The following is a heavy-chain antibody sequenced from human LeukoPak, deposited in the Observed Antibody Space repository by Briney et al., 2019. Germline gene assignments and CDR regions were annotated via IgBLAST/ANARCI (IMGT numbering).Heavy chain of an antibody. V-gene: IGHV4-39*07. J-gene: IGHJ4*01. D-gene: IGHD1-26*01. Sequence: SETLSLTCTVSGGSISSSSYYWGWIRQPPGKGLEWIGSIYYSGSTYYNPSLKSRVTISVDTSKNQFSLKLSSVTAADTAVYYCARGRQRGARDYGGHCTLV. CDR2: IYYSGST. CDR1: GGSISSSSYY. CDR3: ARGRQRGARDY.